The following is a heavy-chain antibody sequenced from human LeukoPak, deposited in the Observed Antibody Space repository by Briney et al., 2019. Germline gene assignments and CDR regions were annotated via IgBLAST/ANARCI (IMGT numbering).Heavy chain of an antibody. CDR2: ISHTGNT. CDR1: GGSINGFH. D-gene: IGHD2-21*02. Sequence: SETLSLTCTVSGGSINGFHWGWVRQPPGKGLEYLGFISHTGNTNYSPSLKSRVTISIDTSKNHFSLELRSVTAADTAVYFCARVGDRGDDCYSHDYWGQGTLVSVSS. J-gene: IGHJ4*02. V-gene: IGHV4-59*08. CDR3: ARVGDRGDDCYSHDY.